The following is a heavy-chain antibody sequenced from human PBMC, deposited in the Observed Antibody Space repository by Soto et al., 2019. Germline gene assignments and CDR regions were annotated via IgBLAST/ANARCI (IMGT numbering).Heavy chain of an antibody. V-gene: IGHV1-18*04. Sequence: ASVKVSCNASGYKFITYGITWVRQAPGQGLEWMGGISTYSGNTDYAQSLQDRVTMTTDTSTSTVYMELGSLRSDDTAVYYCARGLGTNGLDVWGQGPAVTVSS. CDR1: GYKFITYG. CDR3: ARGLGTNGLDV. J-gene: IGHJ6*02. CDR2: ISTYSGNT. D-gene: IGHD3-16*01.